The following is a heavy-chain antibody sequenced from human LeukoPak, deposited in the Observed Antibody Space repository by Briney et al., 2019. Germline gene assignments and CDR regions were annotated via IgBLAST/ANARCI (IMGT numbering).Heavy chain of an antibody. D-gene: IGHD3-10*01. CDR3: ARDSPMVRGVTYIL. V-gene: IGHV3-21*04. J-gene: IGHJ4*02. CDR1: GFTFSSHS. Sequence: GGSLRLSCAASGFTFSSHSMNWVRQAPGKWLEWVSSISSSSSYIYYADSVKGRFTISRDNSKNTLYLQMNSLRAEDTAVYYCARDSPMVRGVTYILWGQGTLVTVSS. CDR2: ISSSSSYI.